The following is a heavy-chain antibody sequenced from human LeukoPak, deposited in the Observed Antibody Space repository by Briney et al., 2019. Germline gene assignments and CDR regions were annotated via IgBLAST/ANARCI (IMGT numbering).Heavy chain of an antibody. CDR2: ISYDGSNK. CDR3: AEDLRYFDWLLADY. Sequence: GGSLRLSCAASGFTFSSYGMHWVRQAPGKGLEWVAVISYDGSNKYYADSVKGRFTISRDNSKNTLYLQMNSLRAEDTAVYYCAEDLRYFDWLLADYWGQGTLVTVSS. J-gene: IGHJ4*02. CDR1: GFTFSSYG. V-gene: IGHV3-30*18. D-gene: IGHD3-9*01.